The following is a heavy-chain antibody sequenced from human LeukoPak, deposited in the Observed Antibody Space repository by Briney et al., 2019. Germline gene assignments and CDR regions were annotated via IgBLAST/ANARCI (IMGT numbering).Heavy chain of an antibody. CDR3: AKVWRDDRISGSYRGLDH. Sequence: GRSLRLSCAASGFSFDDYVMDWVRQAPGKGLEWVAGISYDGNNKYYADSVKGRFTISRDNSKNTLYLQMNSLRVEDTAIYFCAKVWRDDRISGSYRGLDHWGQGTLVSVSS. CDR1: GFSFDDYV. D-gene: IGHD3-16*02. J-gene: IGHJ4*02. CDR2: ISYDGNNK. V-gene: IGHV3-30*18.